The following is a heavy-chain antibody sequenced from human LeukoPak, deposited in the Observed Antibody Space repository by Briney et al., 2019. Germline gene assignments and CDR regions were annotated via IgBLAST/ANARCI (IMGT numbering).Heavy chain of an antibody. D-gene: IGHD3-22*01. Sequence: GGSLRLSCAASGFTFRTYAMSWVRQPPGKGLEWVSGIGGGGGSTYYADSVKGRFTISRDSSKNTVYLLMNSLRAEDTAVYYCAKDLGDYDTSGCLDYWGQGTLVTVSS. CDR1: GFTFRTYA. CDR3: AKDLGDYDTSGCLDY. V-gene: IGHV3-23*01. J-gene: IGHJ4*02. CDR2: IGGGGGST.